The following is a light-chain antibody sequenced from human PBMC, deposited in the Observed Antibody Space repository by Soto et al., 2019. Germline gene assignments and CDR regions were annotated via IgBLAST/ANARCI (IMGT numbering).Light chain of an antibody. CDR1: SSNIGAGYD. CDR3: QSYHSSLSENV. CDR2: GNS. Sequence: QSVLTQPPSVSGAPGQRVTISCTGSSSNIGAGYDVHWYQQLPGTAPKLLIYGNSNRPSGVPDRFSGSKSGTSASLAITGLQAEDEADYYCQSYHSSLSENVFGTGTKVTVL. J-gene: IGLJ1*01. V-gene: IGLV1-40*01.